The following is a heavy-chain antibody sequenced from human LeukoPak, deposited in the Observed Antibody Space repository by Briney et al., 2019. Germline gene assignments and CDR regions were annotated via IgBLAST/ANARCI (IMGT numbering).Heavy chain of an antibody. CDR1: GFTFSSYS. CDR3: ARGGVGYCSSTSCYEYFDY. Sequence: AGGSLRLSCAASGFTFSSYSMNWVRQAPGKGLEWVSSISSSSSYIYYADSVKGRSTISRDNAKNSLYLQMNSLRAEDTAVYYCARGGVGYCSSTSCYEYFDYWGQGTLVTVSS. CDR2: ISSSSSYI. V-gene: IGHV3-21*01. J-gene: IGHJ4*02. D-gene: IGHD2-2*01.